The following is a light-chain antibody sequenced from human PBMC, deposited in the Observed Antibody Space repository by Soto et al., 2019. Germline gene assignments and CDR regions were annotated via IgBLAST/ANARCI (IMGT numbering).Light chain of an antibody. Sequence: QSVLTQPPSASGTPGQTVTISCSGTGSNIGENAVNWYRHLPGTAPQLLIYSNGLRPSGVPHRFSGSKSGTAGSLAISGLQSEDEAHYYCAAWDDSQKAMLFGGGTKVTVL. CDR3: AAWDDSQKAML. CDR2: SNG. J-gene: IGLJ3*02. CDR1: GSNIGENA. V-gene: IGLV1-44*01.